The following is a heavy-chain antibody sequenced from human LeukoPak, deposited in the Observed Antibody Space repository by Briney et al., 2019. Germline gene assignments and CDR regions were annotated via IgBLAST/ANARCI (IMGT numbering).Heavy chain of an antibody. V-gene: IGHV4-4*07. J-gene: IGHJ4*02. Sequence: PSETLSLTCTISGGSITDYYWNWIRQSAGKGLEWIGRKSVSGHTNYRSSLESRVTMSVDTSKNQFSLRLTSVTAADTAVYYCARCNVGSCYPGFDYWGQGTLVTVSS. D-gene: IGHD2-15*01. CDR1: GGSITDYY. CDR2: KSVSGHT. CDR3: ARCNVGSCYPGFDY.